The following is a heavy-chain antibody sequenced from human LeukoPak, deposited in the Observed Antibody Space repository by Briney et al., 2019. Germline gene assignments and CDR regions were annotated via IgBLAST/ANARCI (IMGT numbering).Heavy chain of an antibody. Sequence: GGSLRLSCAASAFTFSSYAMSWVRQAPGKGLEWVANIKQDGSEKYFVDSVKGRFTVSRDNAKNSLFLQMNSLRAEDTAVYYCARDPIIDNWGQGILVTVSS. CDR3: ARDPIIDN. V-gene: IGHV3-7*01. CDR2: IKQDGSEK. J-gene: IGHJ4*02. CDR1: AFTFSSYA. D-gene: IGHD3-9*01.